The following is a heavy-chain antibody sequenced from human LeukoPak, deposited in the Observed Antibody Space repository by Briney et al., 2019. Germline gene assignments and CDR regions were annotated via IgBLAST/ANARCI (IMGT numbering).Heavy chain of an antibody. V-gene: IGHV1-46*01. CDR3: ARDNSVGDIAWWFDP. CDR2: INPSGGST. D-gene: IGHD3-10*01. J-gene: IGHJ5*02. CDR1: GGTFSSYA. Sequence: ASVKVSCKASGGTFSSYAISWVRQAPGQGLEWMGIINPSGGSTSYAQKFQGRVTMTRDMSTSTDYMELRSLKSEDTAVYYCARDNSVGDIAWWFDPWGQGTLVTVSS.